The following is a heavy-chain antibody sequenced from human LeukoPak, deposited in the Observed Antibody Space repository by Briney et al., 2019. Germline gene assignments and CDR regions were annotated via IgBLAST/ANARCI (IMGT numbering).Heavy chain of an antibody. CDR2: IIPIFGTA. D-gene: IGHD3-22*01. CDR3: ARADVEVKWFSRVSLHYYYMDV. V-gene: IGHV1-69*05. J-gene: IGHJ6*03. CDR1: GFTFSSYA. Sequence: GGSLRLSCAASGFTFSSYAISWVRQAPGQGLEWMGRIIPIFGTANYAQKFQGRVTITTDESTSTAYMELSSLRSEDTAVYYCARADVEVKWFSRVSLHYYYMDVWGKGTTVTVSS.